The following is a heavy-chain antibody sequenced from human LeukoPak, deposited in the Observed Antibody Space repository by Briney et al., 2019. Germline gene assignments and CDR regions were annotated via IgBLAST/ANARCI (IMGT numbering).Heavy chain of an antibody. V-gene: IGHV4-38-2*02. CDR2: IYHSGST. Sequence: SETLSLTCTVSGYSISSGYHWGWIRQPPGKGLEWIGSIYHSGSTYYNPSLKSRVTISVDTSKNQFSLKLRSVTAADTAVYYCAKGSDPFRWFGEFNVKLPRPIRHYYFDSWGQGTLVTVSS. D-gene: IGHD3-10*01. J-gene: IGHJ4*02. CDR1: GYSISSGYH. CDR3: AKGSDPFRWFGEFNVKLPRPIRHYYFDS.